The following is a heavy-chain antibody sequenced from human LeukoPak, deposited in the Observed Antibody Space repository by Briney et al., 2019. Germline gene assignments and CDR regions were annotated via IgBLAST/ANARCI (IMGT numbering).Heavy chain of an antibody. CDR1: GGSISSYY. CDR3: ARHGYSGYNFYRRVYYFDY. J-gene: IGHJ4*02. D-gene: IGHD5-12*01. CDR2: IYYSGST. V-gene: IGHV4-59*08. Sequence: PSETLSLTCTVSGGSISSYYWSWIRQPPGKGLEWIGYIYYSGSTNYNPSLKSRVTISVDTSKNQFSLKLSSVTAADTAVYYCARHGYSGYNFYRRVYYFDYWGQGTLVTVSS.